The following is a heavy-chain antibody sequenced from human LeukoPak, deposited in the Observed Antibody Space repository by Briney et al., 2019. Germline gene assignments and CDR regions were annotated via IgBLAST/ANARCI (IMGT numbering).Heavy chain of an antibody. D-gene: IGHD1-26*01. V-gene: IGHV4-31*03. CDR3: AREVGTTFYFDY. CDR2: IYYSGST. J-gene: IGHJ4*02. Sequence: PSETLSLTCTVSGGSISSGGYYWSWIRQHPGKGLEWIGFIYYSGSTYYNPSLKSRVTISVDTSKNQFSLRLTSVTAADTAVYYCAREVGTTFYFDYRGQGILVTVSS. CDR1: GGSISSGGYY.